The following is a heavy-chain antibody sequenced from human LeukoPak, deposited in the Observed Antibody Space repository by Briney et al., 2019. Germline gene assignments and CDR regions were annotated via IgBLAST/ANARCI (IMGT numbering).Heavy chain of an antibody. CDR1: GFTFSSYW. CDR3: AREATYNYAYALDY. D-gene: IGHD5-18*01. J-gene: IGHJ4*02. CDR2: IKYDVSEI. Sequence: GGSLRLSCAASGFTFSSYWMSWVRQAPGKGLEWVANIKYDVSEIRYVDSVKGRFTISRDNAENSLYLQMNSLRAEDTAVYYCAREATYNYAYALDYWGQGTLVTVSS. V-gene: IGHV3-7*01.